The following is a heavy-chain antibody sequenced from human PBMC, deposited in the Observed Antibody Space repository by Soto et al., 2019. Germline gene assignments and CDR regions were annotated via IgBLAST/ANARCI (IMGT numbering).Heavy chain of an antibody. Sequence: QVQLQESGPGLVKPSETLSLTCTVSGGSISGGVHSWSWIRQPPGKGLEWIGHIFDSGSTYYNPSHKCRLTLAEDTSKNQFSMRLSPVNAADTAVYYCARENMPLTNDGYFDLWGRGTLVTVSS. D-gene: IGHD2-8*01. CDR1: GGSISGGVHS. J-gene: IGHJ2*01. CDR2: IFDSGST. CDR3: ARENMPLTNDGYFDL. V-gene: IGHV4-30-4*01.